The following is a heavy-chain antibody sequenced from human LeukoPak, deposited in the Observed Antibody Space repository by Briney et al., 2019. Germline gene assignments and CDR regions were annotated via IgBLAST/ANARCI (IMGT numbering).Heavy chain of an antibody. CDR2: ISGSGGST. CDR3: AKALGYCSSTSCPDAFDI. V-gene: IGHV3-23*01. CDR1: GFTFSGAW. D-gene: IGHD2-2*01. J-gene: IGHJ3*02. Sequence: GGSLRLSCAASGFTFSGAWMSWVRQAPGKGLEWVSAISGSGGSTYYADSVKGRFTISRDNSKNTLYLQMNSLRAEDTAVYYCAKALGYCSSTSCPDAFDIWGQGTTVTVSS.